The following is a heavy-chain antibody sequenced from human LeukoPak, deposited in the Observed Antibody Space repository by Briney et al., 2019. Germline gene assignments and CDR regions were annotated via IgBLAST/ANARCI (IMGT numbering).Heavy chain of an antibody. CDR3: ARDQWALNS. V-gene: IGHV6-1*01. J-gene: IGHJ4*02. Sequence: SQTLSLTCAISEDSVSSDTSAWNWIRQSPSRGLEWLGRTYYRSKWYNEYADSVRSRINIYPDTSKNHFSLQLISVTPEGTALYYCARDQWALNSWGQGTLVTVSS. CDR1: EDSVSSDTSA. CDR2: TYYRSKWYN. D-gene: IGHD1-26*01.